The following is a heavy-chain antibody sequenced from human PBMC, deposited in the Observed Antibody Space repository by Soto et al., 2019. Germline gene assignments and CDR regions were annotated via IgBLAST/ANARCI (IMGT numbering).Heavy chain of an antibody. D-gene: IGHD3-3*01. Sequence: QVQLVQSGAEVKKPGSSVKVSCKASGGTFNRYAISWVRQAPGQGLEWMGGIIPIFGIGNDAQRFQGRVTITADESTGTEYMELSSLRSEDTGVYYCAISAITLFGVVSIPPHYYSEMDVWGQGTTVTVSS. V-gene: IGHV1-69*01. CDR1: GGTFNRYA. CDR2: IIPIFGIG. J-gene: IGHJ6*02. CDR3: AISAITLFGVVSIPPHYYSEMDV.